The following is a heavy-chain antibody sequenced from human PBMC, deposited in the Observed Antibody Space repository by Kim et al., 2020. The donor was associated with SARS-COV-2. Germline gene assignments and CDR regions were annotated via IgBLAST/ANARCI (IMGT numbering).Heavy chain of an antibody. CDR2: I. V-gene: IGHV3-21*01. Sequence: IYYADSVKGRFTISRDNAKNSLYLQMNSLRAEDTAVYYCARGGAAAGIFYWGQGTLVTVSS. CDR3: ARGGAAAGIFY. D-gene: IGHD6-13*01. J-gene: IGHJ4*02.